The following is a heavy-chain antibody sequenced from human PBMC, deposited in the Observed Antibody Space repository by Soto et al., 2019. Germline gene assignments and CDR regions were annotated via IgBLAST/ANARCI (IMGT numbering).Heavy chain of an antibody. V-gene: IGHV3-74*02. CDR2: IKSDASTI. Sequence: EVQLVESGGGLVQPGGSLRLSCAASGFTFSSYWMHWVRQVPGKGLVWVSRIKSDASTIMYADSVKGRFTISRDNAKNTLYLQVNSLRPXXXXXXXXXXXXSANYYGLFDSWGQGTLVTVSS. CDR1: GFTFSSYW. J-gene: IGHJ4*02. D-gene: IGHD1-26*01. CDR3: XXXXSANYYGLFDS.